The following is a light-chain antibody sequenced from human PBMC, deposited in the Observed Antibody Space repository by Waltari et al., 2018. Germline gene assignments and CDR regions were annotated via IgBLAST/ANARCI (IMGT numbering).Light chain of an antibody. CDR3: AVWDDSLHGRWE. V-gene: IGLV1-44*01. Sequence: QSVLTQPPSASGTPGQRVTISCSGRSSNIGSNVVNWYQQIPGTTPKLLIYRNDQRPSGVPDRFSGSKSGTSASLAISGLRSEDEADYYCAVWDDSLHGRWEFGGGTKLTVL. J-gene: IGLJ3*02. CDR1: SSNIGSNV. CDR2: RND.